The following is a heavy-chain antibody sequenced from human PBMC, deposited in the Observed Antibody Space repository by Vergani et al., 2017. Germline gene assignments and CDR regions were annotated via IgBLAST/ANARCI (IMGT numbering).Heavy chain of an antibody. CDR3: AREGYCTNGVCFTLFDV. Sequence: QVQLQQWGAGLLKPSETLSLTCAIYGGSFNDYWWTWIRQPPGKGLEWIGEIRHDGITHYSPSLKSRVTISIATSTHQFSLNLRSVTAADTAVYYCAREGYCTNGVCFTLFDVWGQGALVTVSS. CDR1: GGSFNDYW. D-gene: IGHD2-8*01. CDR2: IRHDGIT. J-gene: IGHJ4*02. V-gene: IGHV4-34*01.